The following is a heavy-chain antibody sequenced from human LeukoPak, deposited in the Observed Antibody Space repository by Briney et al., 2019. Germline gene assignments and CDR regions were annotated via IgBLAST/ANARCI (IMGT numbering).Heavy chain of an antibody. CDR3: AKALAN. J-gene: IGHJ4*02. CDR2: INHNGDNT. V-gene: IGHV3-23*01. CDR1: GFTFSSYA. Sequence: GGSLRLSCGASGFTFSSYAMSWVRQSPGKGLEWLSTINHNGDNTYYADSVKGRFTISRDNFKNTLSLQMNSLRAEDTAVYYCAKALANWGQGTLVTVFS.